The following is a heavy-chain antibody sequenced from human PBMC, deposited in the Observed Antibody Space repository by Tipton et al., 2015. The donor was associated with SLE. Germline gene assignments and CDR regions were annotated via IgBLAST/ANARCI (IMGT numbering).Heavy chain of an antibody. CDR1: GGSISSHY. V-gene: IGHV4-59*11. CDR2: IYYSGST. J-gene: IGHJ6*03. Sequence: TLSLTCTVSGGSISSHYWSWIRQPPGKGLEWIGYIYYSGSTNYNPSLKSRVTISVDTSKNQFSLNLSSVTAADTAVYYCARVLSAMDAWDKGTTVTVSS. CDR3: ARVLSAMDA.